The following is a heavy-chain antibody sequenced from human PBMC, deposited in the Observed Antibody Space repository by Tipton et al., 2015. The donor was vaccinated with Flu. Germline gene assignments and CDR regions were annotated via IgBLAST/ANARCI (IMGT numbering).Heavy chain of an antibody. J-gene: IGHJ4*02. CDR2: ISHSGIT. V-gene: IGHV4-38-2*01. D-gene: IGHD6-19*01. CDR3: ARGSEDANAYLDF. Sequence: GLVKPSETLSLICAVSHYFISSGYYWGWIRQPPGKGLEWIGSISHSGITYYNPSLKSRVTISADTSKNQFSLKVTSLTAADTAVYYCARGSEDANAYLDFWGQGTLVTVSS. CDR1: HYFISSGYY.